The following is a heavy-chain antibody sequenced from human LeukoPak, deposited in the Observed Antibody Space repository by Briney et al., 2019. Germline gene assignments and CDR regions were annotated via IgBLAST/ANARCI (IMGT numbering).Heavy chain of an antibody. CDR2: ISSSSSYI. D-gene: IGHD2-21*01. CDR1: GFTFSSYS. V-gene: IGHV3-21*01. CDR3: ARGESYFPWFDP. J-gene: IGHJ5*02. Sequence: GGSLRLSCAASGFTFSSYSMNWVRQAPGKGLEWVSSISSSSSYIYYADSVKGRFTISRDNAKNSLYLQMNSLRAEDTAVYYCARGESYFPWFDPWGQGTLVTVSS.